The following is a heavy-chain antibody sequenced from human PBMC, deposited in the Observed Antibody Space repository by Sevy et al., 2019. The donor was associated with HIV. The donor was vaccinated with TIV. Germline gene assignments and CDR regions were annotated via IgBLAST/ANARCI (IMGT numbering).Heavy chain of an antibody. V-gene: IGHV3-21*01. CDR3: ARDAGCSSTSCLLYFDS. Sequence: GGSLRLTCAASGFTFSDYYMNWVRLAPGKGLEWVSSLSSRSSYIHYADSVRGRFTISRDNAKNSLYLQMNSLRVDDTAVYFCARDAGCSSTSCLLYFDSWGQGALVTVSS. J-gene: IGHJ4*02. CDR1: GFTFSDYY. CDR2: LSSRSSYI. D-gene: IGHD2-2*01.